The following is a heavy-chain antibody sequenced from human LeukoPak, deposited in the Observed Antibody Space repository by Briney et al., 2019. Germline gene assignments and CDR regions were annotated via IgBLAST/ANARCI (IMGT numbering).Heavy chain of an antibody. CDR1: GGSISSYY. D-gene: IGHD2/OR15-2a*01. CDR3: ARGPRSIVLGYYYYYMDV. Sequence: SETLSLTCTVSGGSISSYYWSWIRQPAGKGLEWIGRIYTSGSTNYNPSLKSRVTISVDKSKNQFSLKLSSVTAADTAVYYCARGPRSIVLGYYYYYMDVWGKGTTVTVSS. V-gene: IGHV4-4*07. CDR2: IYTSGST. J-gene: IGHJ6*03.